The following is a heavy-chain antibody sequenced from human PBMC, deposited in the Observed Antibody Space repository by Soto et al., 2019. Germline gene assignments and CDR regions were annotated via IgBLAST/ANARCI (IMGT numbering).Heavy chain of an antibody. J-gene: IGHJ4*02. CDR1: EFTFSSYG. V-gene: IGHV3-30*18. D-gene: IGHD3-22*01. CDR3: AKDTYYHDTTGYYVFDY. CDR2: ISYDGSKK. Sequence: QVQLVESGGGVVQPGRSLTLSCAASEFTFSSYGIHWVRQAPGKGLEWVAVISYDGSKKQYADSMKGRFTISRDNSKNXXHLQMNSLRAEDTAVYYCAKDTYYHDTTGYYVFDYWGQGTLVTVSS.